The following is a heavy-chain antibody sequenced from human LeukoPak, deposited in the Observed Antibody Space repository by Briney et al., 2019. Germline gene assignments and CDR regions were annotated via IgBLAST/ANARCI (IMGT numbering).Heavy chain of an antibody. D-gene: IGHD2-2*01. CDR2: ISYDGSNK. CDR1: GFTFSSYG. V-gene: IGHV3-30*03. J-gene: IGHJ1*01. Sequence: GGSLRLSCAASGFTFSSYGMHWVRQAPGKGLEWVAVISYDGSNKYYADSVKGRFTISRDNSKNTLYLQMNSLRAEDTAVYYCARALCSSTSCPTTAEYFQHWGQGTLVTVSS. CDR3: ARALCSSTSCPTTAEYFQH.